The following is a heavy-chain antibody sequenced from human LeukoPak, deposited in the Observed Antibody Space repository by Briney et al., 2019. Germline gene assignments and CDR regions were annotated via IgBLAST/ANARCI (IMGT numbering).Heavy chain of an antibody. D-gene: IGHD3-22*01. J-gene: IGHJ4*02. V-gene: IGHV3-74*01. CDR2: INTDGSST. CDR3: VVWGEDSSGHRFDH. Sequence: GGSLRLSCAPSGFTFSRHGMHWVRQAPGKGLLWVSRINTDGSSTHYADSVKGRLTISRDNAKNMLYLQMNGLRAEDTAVYYCVVWGEDSSGHRFDHWGQGTLVTVSS. CDR1: GFTFSRHG.